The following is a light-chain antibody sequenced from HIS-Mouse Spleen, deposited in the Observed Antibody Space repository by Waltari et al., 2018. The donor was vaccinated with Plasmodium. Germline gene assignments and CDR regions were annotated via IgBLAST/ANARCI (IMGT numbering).Light chain of an antibody. CDR2: GAS. V-gene: IGKV3-20*01. CDR3: QQYGSSPYT. CDR1: QCVSSSY. Sequence: EIVLTQSPGTLSLSPGERATLSCRASQCVSSSYLAWYQQNPGQAPRLLIYGASSRATGIPDRFSGSGSGTDFTLTISRLEPEDFAVYYCQQYGSSPYTFGQGPSWRSN. J-gene: IGKJ2*01.